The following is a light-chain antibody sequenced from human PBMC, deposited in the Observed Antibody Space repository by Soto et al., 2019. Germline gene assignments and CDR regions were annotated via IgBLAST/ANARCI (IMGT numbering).Light chain of an antibody. CDR3: QQRSNWPPKIT. CDR2: DAS. V-gene: IGKV3-11*01. CDR1: QSVSSY. Sequence: EIVLTQSPGTLSLPPGERVTLSCRASQSVSSYLAWYQQKPGQAPRLLIYDASNRATGIPARFSGSGSGTDFTLTISSLEPEDFAVYYCQQRSNWPPKITFGQGTRLEIK. J-gene: IGKJ5*01.